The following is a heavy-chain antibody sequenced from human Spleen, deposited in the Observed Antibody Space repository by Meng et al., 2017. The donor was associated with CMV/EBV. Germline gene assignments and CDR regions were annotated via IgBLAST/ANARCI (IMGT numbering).Heavy chain of an antibody. D-gene: IGHD3-16*01. Sequence: SETLSLTCIVSGGSVSSGSYYWSWIRQPPGKGLEWIGYIYYSVTTNYNPSLKSRVTISADTSKNQSSLRLSSVTAADTALYYCARGLRDHDYTTFNYWGQGKLVTVSS. V-gene: IGHV4-61*01. CDR3: ARGLRDHDYTTFNY. J-gene: IGHJ4*02. CDR1: GGSVSSGSYY. CDR2: IYYSVTT.